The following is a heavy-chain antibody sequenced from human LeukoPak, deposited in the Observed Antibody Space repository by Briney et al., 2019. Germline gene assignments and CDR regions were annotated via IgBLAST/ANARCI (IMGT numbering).Heavy chain of an antibody. CDR2: ISSSGSTI. Sequence: GGSLRLSCAASGFTFSSYEMNWVRQTPGKGLEWLSYISSSGSTIYYADSVKGRFTISRDNSKNTLYLQMNSLRAEDTAVYYCAKAHIAAAAPNWFDPWGQGTLVTVSS. CDR1: GFTFSSYE. J-gene: IGHJ5*02. V-gene: IGHV3-48*03. CDR3: AKAHIAAAAPNWFDP. D-gene: IGHD6-13*01.